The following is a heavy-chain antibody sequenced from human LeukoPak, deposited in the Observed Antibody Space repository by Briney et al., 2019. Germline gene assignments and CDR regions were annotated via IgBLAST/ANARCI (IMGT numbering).Heavy chain of an antibody. D-gene: IGHD5-24*01. J-gene: IGHJ5*02. CDR1: GGSITGYY. V-gene: IGHV4-59*12. Sequence: SETLSLTCTVSGGSITGYYWSWIRQPLGKGLEWIGDIYYSGSTNYNPSLKSRVTTSVDTSKNQFALKVSSVTAADTAVYYCAGAFRMNALQNGFDPWGQGTMVTVSS. CDR2: IYYSGST. CDR3: AGAFRMNALQNGFDP.